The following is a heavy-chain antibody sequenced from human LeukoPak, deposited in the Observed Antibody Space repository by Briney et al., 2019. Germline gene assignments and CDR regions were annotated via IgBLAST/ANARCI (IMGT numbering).Heavy chain of an antibody. V-gene: IGHV1-18*01. Sequence: ASVKVSCKASGYTFTSYGISWVRQAPGQGLEWMGWISAYNGNTNYAQKLQGRVTMTTDTPTSTAYMELRSLRSDDTAVYYCARGGRLRYFDRSQLYPDDAFDIWGQGTMVTVSS. CDR3: ARGGRLRYFDRSQLYPDDAFDI. J-gene: IGHJ3*02. CDR2: ISAYNGNT. CDR1: GYTFTSYG. D-gene: IGHD3-9*01.